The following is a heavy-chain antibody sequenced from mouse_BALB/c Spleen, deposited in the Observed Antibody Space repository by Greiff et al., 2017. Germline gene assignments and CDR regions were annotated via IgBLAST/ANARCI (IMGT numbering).Heavy chain of an antibody. V-gene: IGHV3-2*02. Sequence: EVHLVESGPGLVKPSQSLSLTCTVTGYSITSDYAWNWIRQFPGNKLEWMGYISYSGSTSYNPSLKSRISITRDTSKNQFFLQLKSVTTEDTATYYCARDYYGSSHYAMDYWGQGTSVTVSS. J-gene: IGHJ4*01. CDR1: GYSITSDYA. D-gene: IGHD1-1*01. CDR3: ARDYYGSSHYAMDY. CDR2: ISYSGST.